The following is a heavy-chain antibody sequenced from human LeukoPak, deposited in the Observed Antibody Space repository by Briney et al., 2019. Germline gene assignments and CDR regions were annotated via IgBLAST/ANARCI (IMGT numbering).Heavy chain of an antibody. V-gene: IGHV1-18*01. CDR3: ARVGGGNYYYFDY. CDR1: GYTFTTYL. J-gene: IGHJ4*02. Sequence: GASVTVPCKASGYTFTTYLISWVRQAPGQGLEWMGWISAYNDDAHYAQKLQGRVTMTTDTSTNTAYMELRSLRSDDTAVYYCARVGGGNYYYFDYWGQGTLVTVSS. CDR2: ISAYNDDA. D-gene: IGHD1-26*01.